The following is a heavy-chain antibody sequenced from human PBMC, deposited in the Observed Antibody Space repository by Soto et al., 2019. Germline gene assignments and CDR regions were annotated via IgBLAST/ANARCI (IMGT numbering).Heavy chain of an antibody. J-gene: IGHJ3*02. D-gene: IGHD4-17*01. CDR1: GDSTSRGGYY. CDR3: ARGAADYGAAFDI. CDR2: IYWSGNT. Sequence: QVRLQESGPGLVKPSQTLSLTCRVSGDSTSRGGYYWSWIRQHPGKGLEWIGYIYWSGNTYFNPSLKSRVSISLGTSSNQFSLNLTSVTAADTAVYYCARGAADYGAAFDIWGQGTTVTVSS. V-gene: IGHV4-31*03.